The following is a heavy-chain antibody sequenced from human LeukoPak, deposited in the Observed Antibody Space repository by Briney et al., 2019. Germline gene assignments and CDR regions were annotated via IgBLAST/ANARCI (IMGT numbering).Heavy chain of an antibody. CDR2: IYPGDSDT. D-gene: IGHD2-2*02. J-gene: IGHJ4*02. CDR3: AGPCSDTSRYTDY. V-gene: IGHV5-51*01. Sequence: GESLKISCKGSGYSFTNYWIGWVRQMPGKGLEWMGIIYPGDSDTRYSPSFQGQVTISADKSISTAYLQWSSLKASDTAMYYCAGPCSDTSRYTDYWGQGTLVTVSS. CDR1: GYSFTNYW.